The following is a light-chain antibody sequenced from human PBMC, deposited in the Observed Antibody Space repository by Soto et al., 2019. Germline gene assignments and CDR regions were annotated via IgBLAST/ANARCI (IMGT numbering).Light chain of an antibody. J-gene: IGKJ5*01. CDR2: DAS. CDR1: QDISTS. CDR3: QQYEKLPIT. Sequence: DIQMTQSPSSLSTSEGDRVTITCQASQDISTSLNWYQQKPGKAPKLLMYDASNLETGVPSRFSGSGSGTDFTLTINSLQPEDIATYYCQQYEKLPITFGPGTRL. V-gene: IGKV1-33*01.